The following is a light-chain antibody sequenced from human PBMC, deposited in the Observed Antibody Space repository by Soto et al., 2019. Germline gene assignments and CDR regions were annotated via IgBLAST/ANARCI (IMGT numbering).Light chain of an antibody. V-gene: IGKV3-15*01. CDR2: DAS. Sequence: EIVMTQPPATLSVSPGERATISYRASQKVSSNLACYQQKPGQAPRLLIYDASIWATGFPARFSGSGSGTELSLTISSLQSDDSAIYHCQQYNNGPLTFGGGTK. CDR1: QKVSSN. J-gene: IGKJ4*01. CDR3: QQYNNGPLT.